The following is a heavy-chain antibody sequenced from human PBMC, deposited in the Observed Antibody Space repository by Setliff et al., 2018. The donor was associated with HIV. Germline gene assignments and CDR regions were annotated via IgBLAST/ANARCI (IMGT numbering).Heavy chain of an antibody. J-gene: IGHJ4*02. V-gene: IGHV4-38-2*01. Sequence: PSETLSLTCAVSGYSISSGYYWGWIRQPPGKGLEWIGSIYHSGSTYYNPSLKSRVTISVDTSKNQFSLKLSSVTAADTAVYYCAALIRNGWYYMDYWGQGTLVTVSS. CDR1: GYSISSGYY. CDR3: AALIRNGWYYMDY. D-gene: IGHD6-19*01. CDR2: IYHSGST.